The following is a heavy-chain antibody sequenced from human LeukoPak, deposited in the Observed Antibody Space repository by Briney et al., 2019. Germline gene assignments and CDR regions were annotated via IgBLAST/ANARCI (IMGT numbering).Heavy chain of an antibody. CDR1: GGSISTYY. CDR3: ARQMGGYGGNSLDY. V-gene: IGHV4-59*08. CDR2: IYSSGRT. J-gene: IGHJ4*02. Sequence: SETLSLTCTVSGGSISTYYWTCIRQPPGKGLEWIGYIYSSGRTNYNPSLKSRVTISVDTSKNYFSLNLSSVTAADTAVYYCARQMGGYGGNSLDYWGQGTLVTVSS. D-gene: IGHD4-23*01.